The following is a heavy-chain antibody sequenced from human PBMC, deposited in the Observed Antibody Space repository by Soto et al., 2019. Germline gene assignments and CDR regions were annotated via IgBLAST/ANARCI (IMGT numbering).Heavy chain of an antibody. D-gene: IGHD3-3*01. CDR2: IYYSGST. V-gene: IGHV4-31*03. J-gene: IGHJ5*02. CDR3: AREAQDFWSGYYPEVGWFDP. CDR1: GGSISSGGYY. Sequence: QVQLQESGPGLVKPSQTLSLTCTVSGGSISSGGYYWSWIRQHPGKGLEWIGYIYYSGSTYYNPSLKSRVTLSVDTSKNQFSLKLSSVTAADTAVYYCAREAQDFWSGYYPEVGWFDPWGQGTLVTVSS.